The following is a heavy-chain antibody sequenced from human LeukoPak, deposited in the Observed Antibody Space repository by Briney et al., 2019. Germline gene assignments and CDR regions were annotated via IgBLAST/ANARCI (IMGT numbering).Heavy chain of an antibody. Sequence: SETLSLTCAVYGGSFSGYYWSWIRQPPGKGLEWIGEINHSGSTNYNPSLKSRVTISVDTSKNQFSLKLSSVTAADTAVYYCARGRYSSSWYIDYWGKGTLVTVSS. CDR3: ARGRYSSSWYIDY. CDR2: INHSGST. CDR1: GGSFSGYY. V-gene: IGHV4-34*01. J-gene: IGHJ4*02. D-gene: IGHD6-13*01.